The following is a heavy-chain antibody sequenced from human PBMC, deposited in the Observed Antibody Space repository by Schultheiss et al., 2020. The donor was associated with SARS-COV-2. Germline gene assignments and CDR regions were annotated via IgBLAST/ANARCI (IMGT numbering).Heavy chain of an antibody. CDR1: GGSINSYY. D-gene: IGHD6-19*01. CDR3: ARRTGAAVADSIDY. CDR2: INHGGNT. V-gene: IGHV4-59*08. Sequence: SETLSLTCTVSGGSINSYYWSWIRQPAGEGLEWIGEINHGGNTNYNPSLKSRVTISVDTSKNQFSLKLSSVTAADTAVYYCARRTGAAVADSIDYWGQGTLVNVSS. J-gene: IGHJ4*02.